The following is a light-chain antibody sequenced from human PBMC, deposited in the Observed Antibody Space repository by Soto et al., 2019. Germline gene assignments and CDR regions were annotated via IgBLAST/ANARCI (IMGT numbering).Light chain of an antibody. CDR3: MQSLRTWT. J-gene: IGKJ1*01. Sequence: DIVMTQSPLSLPVTPGEPASISCRSSQSLLHSNGYNYLDWYLQKPGQSPQLLIYLGSNRASGVPDRFSGSGSGTDFTLKISRVEAEDVGVYYCMQSLRTWTFGQGTKVDI. V-gene: IGKV2-28*01. CDR1: QSLLHSNGYNY. CDR2: LGS.